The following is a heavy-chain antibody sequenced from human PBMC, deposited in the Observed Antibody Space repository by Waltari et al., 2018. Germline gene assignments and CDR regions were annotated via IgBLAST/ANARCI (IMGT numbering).Heavy chain of an antibody. D-gene: IGHD6-6*01. CDR2: ISSGGSTI. CDR3: ARGKAARPQWSWFDP. J-gene: IGHJ5*02. V-gene: IGHV3-48*03. CDR1: GFTFSSYE. Sequence: EVQLVESGGGLVQPGGSLRLSCAASGFTFSSYEMNWVRQAPGKGLEWVSYISSGGSTIYYADSVKGRFTISRDNAKNSLYLQMNSLRVEDTAVYYCARGKAARPQWSWFDPWGQGTLVTVSS.